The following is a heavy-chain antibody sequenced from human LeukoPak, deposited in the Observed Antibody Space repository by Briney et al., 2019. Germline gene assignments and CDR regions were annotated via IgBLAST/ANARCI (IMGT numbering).Heavy chain of an antibody. D-gene: IGHD6-6*01. CDR2: ISWNSGSI. CDR3: AKDMHSSSSGWFDP. V-gene: IGHV3-9*01. J-gene: IGHJ5*02. Sequence: GRPLRLSCAASGFTFDDYAMHWVRQAPGKGLEWVSGISWNSGSIGYADSVKGRFTISRDNAKNSLYLQMNSLRAEDTALYYCAKDMHSSSSGWFDPWGQGTLVTVSS. CDR1: GFTFDDYA.